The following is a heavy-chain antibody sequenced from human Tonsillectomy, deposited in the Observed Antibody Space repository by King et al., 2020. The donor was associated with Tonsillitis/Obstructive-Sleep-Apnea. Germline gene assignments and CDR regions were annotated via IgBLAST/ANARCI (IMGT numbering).Heavy chain of an antibody. D-gene: IGHD4-17*01. CDR2: INTNTGNP. J-gene: IGHJ6*03. CDR3: ARVDYGDYEDYYYYMDV. V-gene: IGHV7-4-1*02. Sequence: VQLVESGSELKKPGASVKVSCKASGYTFTTYAMNWVRQAPGQGLEWMGWINTNTGNPTYAQGFTGRFVFYLDTSVSTAYLQISSLKAEDTAVYYCARVDYGDYEDYYYYMDVWGKGTTVTVSS. CDR1: GYTFTTYA.